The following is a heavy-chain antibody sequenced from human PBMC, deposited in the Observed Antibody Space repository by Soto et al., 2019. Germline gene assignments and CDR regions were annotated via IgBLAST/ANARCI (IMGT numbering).Heavy chain of an antibody. CDR2: IWYEGANE. D-gene: IGHD6-13*01. CDR3: AKDVGNSWSYYFDF. J-gene: IGHJ4*02. V-gene: IGHV3-33*06. CDR1: GFTFSSYG. Sequence: QVQLVESGGGVVQPGTSLRLSCATSGFTFSSYGMYWVRQAPGKGLEWVAVIWYEGANEYYADSVKGRFTISRDNSKNTLYLQMNSLRAEDTAIYYCAKDVGNSWSYYFDFWGQGTLVTASS.